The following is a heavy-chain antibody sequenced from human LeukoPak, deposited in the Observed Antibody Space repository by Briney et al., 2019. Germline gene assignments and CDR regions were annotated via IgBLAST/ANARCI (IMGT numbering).Heavy chain of an antibody. V-gene: IGHV1-2*02. Sequence: ASVKVSCKASGYTFTRYYMHWVRQAPGKGVEGMGWINPNSGGTNYAQKFQGRVTMTRDTSITTAYMELSRLTSDDTAVYYCAKSRGYSYATDFDYWGQGTLVTVSS. CDR3: AKSRGYSYATDFDY. D-gene: IGHD5-18*01. J-gene: IGHJ4*02. CDR2: INPNSGGT. CDR1: GYTFTRYY.